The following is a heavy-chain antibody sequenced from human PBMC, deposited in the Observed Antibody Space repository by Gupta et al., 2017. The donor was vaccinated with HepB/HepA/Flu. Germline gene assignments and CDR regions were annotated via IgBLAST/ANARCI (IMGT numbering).Heavy chain of an antibody. CDR2: INHSGST. J-gene: IGHJ4*02. Sequence: QVQLQQCRARLSKPSDTLSPPCAVYGGSFSGYYWSWIRQPPGKGLEWIGEINHSGSTNYNPSLKSRVTISVDTSKIQCSLKLSSVTAADTAVYYCARGSAAVLYYFDYWCQGTLVTVSS. D-gene: IGHD6-13*01. CDR1: GGSFSGYY. V-gene: IGHV4-34*01. CDR3: ARGSAAVLYYFDY.